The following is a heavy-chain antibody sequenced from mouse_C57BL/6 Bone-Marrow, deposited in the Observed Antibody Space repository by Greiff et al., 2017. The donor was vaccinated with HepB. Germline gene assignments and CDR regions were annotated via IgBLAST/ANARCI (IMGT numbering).Heavy chain of an antibody. CDR1: GYTFTSYW. J-gene: IGHJ4*01. CDR2: IHPNSGST. V-gene: IGHV1-64*01. D-gene: IGHD6-1*01. CDR3: ASSPHYCAMDY. Sequence: QVQLQQPGAELVKPGASVKLSCKASGYTFTSYWMHWVKQRPGQGLEWIGMIHPNSGSTNYNEKFKSKATLTVDKSSSTAYMQLSSLTSEDSAVYYCASSPHYCAMDYWGQGTSVTVSS.